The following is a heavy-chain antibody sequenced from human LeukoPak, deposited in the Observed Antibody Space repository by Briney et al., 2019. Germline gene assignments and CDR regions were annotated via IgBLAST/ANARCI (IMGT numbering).Heavy chain of an antibody. CDR2: IKTDGSAT. V-gene: IGHV3-74*01. J-gene: IGHJ4*02. D-gene: IGHD3-3*01. CDR1: GFTFSNYW. Sequence: GSLRLSCAASGFTFSNYWMHWIRQVPGKGLMWVSHIKTDGSATNYADSVKGRFTISRDNARNTLYLQMNSLRAEDTAVYYCVSGSLQSGYNFDYWGQGALVTVSS. CDR3: VSGSLQSGYNFDY.